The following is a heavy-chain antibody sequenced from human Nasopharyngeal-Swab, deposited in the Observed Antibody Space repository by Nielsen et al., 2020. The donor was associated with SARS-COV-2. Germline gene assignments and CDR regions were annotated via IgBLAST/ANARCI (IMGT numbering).Heavy chain of an antibody. CDR2: IYYSGST. Sequence: WIRQPPGKGLEWIGSIYYSGSTYYNPSLKSRVTISVDTSKNQFSLKLSYVTAADTAVYYCARASVVPAAMDYYYYMDVWGKGTTVTVSS. J-gene: IGHJ6*03. V-gene: IGHV4-39*07. CDR3: ARASVVPAAMDYYYYMDV. D-gene: IGHD2-2*01.